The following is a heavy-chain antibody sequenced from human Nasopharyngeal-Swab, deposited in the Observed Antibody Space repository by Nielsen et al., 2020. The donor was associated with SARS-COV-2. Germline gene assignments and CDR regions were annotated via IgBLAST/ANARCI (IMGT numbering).Heavy chain of an antibody. V-gene: IGHV3-23*01. CDR3: AKAYGSSWDY. D-gene: IGHD6-13*01. Sequence: GESLKISCAASGFTFSSYAMSWVRQAPGKGLEWVSGISGSGGNTNYEDSVKGRFTISRDNSKNTLYLQMNSLRAEDTAVYFCAKAYGSSWDYWGQGTLVTVSS. CDR2: ISGSGGNT. CDR1: GFTFSSYA. J-gene: IGHJ4*02.